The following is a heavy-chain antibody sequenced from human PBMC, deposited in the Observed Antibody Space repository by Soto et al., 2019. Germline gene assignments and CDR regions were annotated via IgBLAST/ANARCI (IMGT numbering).Heavy chain of an antibody. Sequence: ASVKVSCKASGYTFSSYDINWVRQATGQGLEWMGWMNPNSGNTGYAQKFQGRVTMIRDTSITTAYMELRSLRSDDTAVYYCGRNYDSSGIGRPFSIWG. CDR1: GYTFSSYD. J-gene: IGHJ3*02. D-gene: IGHD3-22*01. CDR2: MNPNSGNT. V-gene: IGHV1-8*01. CDR3: GRNYDSSGIGRPFSI.